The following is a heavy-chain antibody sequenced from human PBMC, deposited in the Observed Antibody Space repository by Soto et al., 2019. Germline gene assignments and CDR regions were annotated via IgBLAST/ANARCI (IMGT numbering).Heavy chain of an antibody. V-gene: IGHV5-10-1*01. CDR1: GGSITSYW. CDR3: ARRHSSSSAFDP. Sequence: PGESLKISCKGSGGSITSYWSSWVRQMPGKGLEWMGRIDPSDSYTNYSPSFQGHVTISADKSISTAYLQWSSLKASDTAMYSCARRHSSSSAFDPWGQGTLVTVSS. J-gene: IGHJ5*02. D-gene: IGHD6-13*01. CDR2: IDPSDSYT.